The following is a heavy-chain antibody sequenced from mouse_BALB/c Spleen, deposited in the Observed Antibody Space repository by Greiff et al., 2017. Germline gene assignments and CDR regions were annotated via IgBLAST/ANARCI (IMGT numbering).Heavy chain of an antibody. CDR2: ISSGSSTI. J-gene: IGHJ1*01. D-gene: IGHD2-1*01. CDR3: ARGGNYLWYFDV. Sequence: EVKVVESGGGLVQPGGSRKLSCAASGFTFSSFGMHWVRQAPEKGLEWVAYISSGSSTIYYADTVKGRFTISRDNPKNTLFLQMTSLRSEDTAMYYCARGGNYLWYFDVWGAGTTVTVSS. CDR1: GFTFSSFG. V-gene: IGHV5-17*02.